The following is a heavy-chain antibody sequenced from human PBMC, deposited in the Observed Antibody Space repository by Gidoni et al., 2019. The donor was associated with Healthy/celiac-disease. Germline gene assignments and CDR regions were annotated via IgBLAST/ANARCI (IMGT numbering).Heavy chain of an antibody. CDR1: GGSISSGSYY. V-gene: IGHV4-61*02. D-gene: IGHD6-19*01. J-gene: IGHJ3*02. CDR3: ARGGIAVAGRDDAFDI. Sequence: QVQLQESGPGLVKPSQTLSLTCTVSGGSISSGSYYWSWIRQPAGKGLEWIGRIYTSGSTNYNPSLKSRVTISVDTSKNQFSLKLSSVTAADTAVYYCARGGIAVAGRDDAFDIWGQGTMVTVSS. CDR2: IYTSGST.